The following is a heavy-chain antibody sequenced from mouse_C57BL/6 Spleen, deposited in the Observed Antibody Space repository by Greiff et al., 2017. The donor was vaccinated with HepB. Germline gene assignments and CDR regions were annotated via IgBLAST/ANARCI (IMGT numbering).Heavy chain of an antibody. CDR2: INYDGSST. CDR1: GFTFSDYY. Sequence: EVKLVESEGGLVQPGSSMKLSCTASGFTFSDYYMAWVRQVPEKGLEWVANINYDGSSTYYLDSLKSRFIISRDNAKNILYLQMSSLKSEDTATYYCARDTGTRWYFDVWGTGTTVTVSS. V-gene: IGHV5-16*01. J-gene: IGHJ1*03. D-gene: IGHD4-1*01. CDR3: ARDTGTRWYFDV.